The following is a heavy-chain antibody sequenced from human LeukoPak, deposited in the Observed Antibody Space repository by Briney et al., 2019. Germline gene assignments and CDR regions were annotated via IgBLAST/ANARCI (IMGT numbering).Heavy chain of an antibody. D-gene: IGHD4-17*01. CDR2: INSNTGGT. CDR1: GYTFTGYF. V-gene: IGHV1-2*06. CDR3: ARGQPYGDYNWFDL. J-gene: IGHJ5*02. Sequence: ASVKVSCKASGYTFTGYFMHWVRQAPGQGLEWMGRINSNTGGTTYAQKFQGSVTMTRDTSITTAHMELSRLKSDDTAVYYCARGQPYGDYNWFDLWGQRALVTVSS.